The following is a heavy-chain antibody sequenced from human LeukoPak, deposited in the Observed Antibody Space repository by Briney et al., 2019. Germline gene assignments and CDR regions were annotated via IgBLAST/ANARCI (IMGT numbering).Heavy chain of an antibody. V-gene: IGHV3-23*01. J-gene: IGHJ5*02. D-gene: IGHD1-1*01. CDR3: AKEDLEGGPNWFDP. CDR1: GFTFSSYG. CDR2: ISGSGGST. Sequence: GGSLRLSCTASGFTFSSYGMSWVRQAPGKGLEWVSAISGSGGSTSYADSVRGRFTISRDNSKNTLYLHMNSLRAEDTAVYYCAKEDLEGGPNWFDPWGQGTLVTVSS.